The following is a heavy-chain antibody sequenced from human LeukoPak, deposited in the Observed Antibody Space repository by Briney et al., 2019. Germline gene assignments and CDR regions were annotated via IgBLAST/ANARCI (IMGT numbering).Heavy chain of an antibody. Sequence: PGGSLRLSCAASGFTVSSNYLSWVRQAPGKGLECVSVIYSGGNTYYADSVKGRFTISRDNSKNTLYLQMNSLRAEDTAVYYCARGYSSGWAYSIDYWGQGTLVTVSS. V-gene: IGHV3-53*05. CDR2: IYSGGNT. CDR3: ARGYSSGWAYSIDY. CDR1: GFTVSSNY. D-gene: IGHD6-19*01. J-gene: IGHJ4*02.